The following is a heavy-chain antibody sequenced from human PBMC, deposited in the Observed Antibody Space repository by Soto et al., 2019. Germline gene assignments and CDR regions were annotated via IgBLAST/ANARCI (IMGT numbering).Heavy chain of an antibody. D-gene: IGHD3-22*01. J-gene: IGHJ4*02. CDR3: ARAQPTYSSSYFDY. CDR1: GFTFSSYA. Sequence: EVQLLESEGDLVQPGGSLRLSCAASGFTFSSYAMSWVRQAPGKGQEWVSTISGRGDDTYYTDSVKGRFSISRDNSKNTLYVHMNSLRAEDTAVHYCARAQPTYSSSYFDYWGQGTLVTVSS. V-gene: IGHV3-23*01. CDR2: ISGRGDDT.